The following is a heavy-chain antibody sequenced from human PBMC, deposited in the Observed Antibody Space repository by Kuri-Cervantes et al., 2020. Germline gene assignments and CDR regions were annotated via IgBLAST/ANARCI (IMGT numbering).Heavy chain of an antibody. D-gene: IGHD5-24*01. V-gene: IGHV3-7*01. Sequence: GGSLRLSCAASGFTFSSYWMSWVRQAPGKGLEWVANIKQDGSEKYYVDSVKGRFTISRDNSKNTLYLQMGSLRAEDMAVYYCARDFSKGEMATNLGDYWGQGTLVTVSS. CDR3: ARDFSKGEMATNLGDY. CDR1: GFTFSSYW. J-gene: IGHJ4*02. CDR2: IKQDGSEK.